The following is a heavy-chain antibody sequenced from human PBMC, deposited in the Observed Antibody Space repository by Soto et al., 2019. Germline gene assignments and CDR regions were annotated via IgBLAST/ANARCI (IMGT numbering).Heavy chain of an antibody. D-gene: IGHD2-15*01. Sequence: QVQLVESGGGLVKPGGSLRLSCAASAFKFSDYYMSWVRQAPGKGLEWVSYISGSGDVIYYADSVKGQFTISRENDKKSVDLQMDTLRAEDTALYYCARAPDCGEGSCYRHFDLWGQGTRVAVSS. V-gene: IGHV3-11*01. J-gene: IGHJ4*02. CDR3: ARAPDCGEGSCYRHFDL. CDR1: AFKFSDYY. CDR2: ISGSGDVI.